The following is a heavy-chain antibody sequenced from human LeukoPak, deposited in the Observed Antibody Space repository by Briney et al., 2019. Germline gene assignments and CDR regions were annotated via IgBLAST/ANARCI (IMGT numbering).Heavy chain of an antibody. Sequence: SETLSLTCTVSGGSISTYYWSWIRQPPGKGLEWIGYIYYSGSTNYNPSLKSRVTISLDTSKNQSSLKLSSVTAADTAVYYCARAPSPDNFDYWGQGTLVTVSS. D-gene: IGHD3-22*01. V-gene: IGHV4-59*01. CDR3: ARAPSPDNFDY. CDR1: GGSISTYY. J-gene: IGHJ4*02. CDR2: IYYSGST.